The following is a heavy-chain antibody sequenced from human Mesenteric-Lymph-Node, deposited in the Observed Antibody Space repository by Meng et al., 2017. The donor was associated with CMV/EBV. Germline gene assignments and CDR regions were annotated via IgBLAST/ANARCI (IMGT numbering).Heavy chain of an antibody. V-gene: IGHV1-3*01. CDR1: GYTLTSYA. D-gene: IGHD2-15*01. CDR2: INAGNGNT. Sequence: SGYTLTSYAMHWVRQAPGQRLEWMGWINAGNGNTKYSQKFQGRVTITRDTSASTAYMELSSLRSEDTAVYYCASAGSWYSLHPFDYWGQGTLVTVSS. CDR3: ASAGSWYSLHPFDY. J-gene: IGHJ4*02.